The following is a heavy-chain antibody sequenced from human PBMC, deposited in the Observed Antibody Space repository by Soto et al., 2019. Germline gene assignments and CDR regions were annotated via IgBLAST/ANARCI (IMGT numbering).Heavy chain of an antibody. J-gene: IGHJ4*02. D-gene: IGHD2-15*01. V-gene: IGHV1-46*03. CDR2: INPRSGKT. CDR1: GDTLSTYY. Sequence: VQLVQSGAEVKRPGASVKISCKASGDTLSTYYMHWARQAPGQGLEWMGIINPRSGKTNDPQKFKGEVTLGSVTSRALVCMELCTLRSEDTAMYYWARGVGYSDSGGYPLDYWGQGTLVTVSS. CDR3: ARGVGYSDSGGYPLDY.